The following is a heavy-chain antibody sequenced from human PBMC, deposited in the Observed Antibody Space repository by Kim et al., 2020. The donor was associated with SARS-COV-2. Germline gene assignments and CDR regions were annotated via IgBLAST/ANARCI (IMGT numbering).Heavy chain of an antibody. CDR2: IWYDGSNK. CDR1: GFTFSSYG. J-gene: IGHJ4*02. D-gene: IGHD6-19*01. V-gene: IGHV3-33*01. CDR3: ARSNGIAVAGTDY. Sequence: GGSLRLSCAASGFTFSSYGMHWVRQAPGKGLEWVAVIWYDGSNKYYADSVKGRFTISRDNSKNTLYLQMNSLRAEDTAVYYCARSNGIAVAGTDYWGQGTLVTVSS.